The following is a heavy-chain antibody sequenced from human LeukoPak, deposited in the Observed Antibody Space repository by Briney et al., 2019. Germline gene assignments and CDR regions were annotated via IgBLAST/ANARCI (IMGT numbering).Heavy chain of an antibody. J-gene: IGHJ4*02. CDR2: IYHNGST. D-gene: IGHD3-10*01. Sequence: SETLSLTCTVSGYSISSGYYWGWIRQPPGKGLEWIGSIYHNGSTYYNPSLRSRVTISVDTSKNQFSLKLSSVTAADTAVYYCARSHGSGSYYNLNDYWGQGTLVTVSS. CDR1: GYSISSGYY. CDR3: ARSHGSGSYYNLNDY. V-gene: IGHV4-38-2*02.